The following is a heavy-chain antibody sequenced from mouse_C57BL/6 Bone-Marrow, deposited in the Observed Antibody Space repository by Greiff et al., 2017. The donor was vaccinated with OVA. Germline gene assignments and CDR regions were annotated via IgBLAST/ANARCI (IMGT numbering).Heavy chain of an antibody. V-gene: IGHV1-22*01. Sequence: EVKLVESGPELVKPGASVKMSCKASGYTFTDYNMHWVKQSHGKSLEWIGYINPNNGGTSYNQKFKGKATLTVNKSSSTAYMELRSLTSEDSAVYYCARSPYYGSSYFDYWGQGTTLTVSS. CDR2: INPNNGGT. D-gene: IGHD1-1*01. CDR3: ARSPYYGSSYFDY. CDR1: GYTFTDYN. J-gene: IGHJ2*01.